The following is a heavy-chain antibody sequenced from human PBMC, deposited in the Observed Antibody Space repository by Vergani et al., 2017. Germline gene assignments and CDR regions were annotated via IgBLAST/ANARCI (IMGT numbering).Heavy chain of an antibody. CDR3: ARDLLVYCTNGVCWGFDY. Sequence: QVQLVESGGGVVQPGRSLRLSCAASGFTFSSYAMHWVRQAPGKGLEWVAVISYDGSNKYYADSVKGRFTISRDNSKNTLYLQMNSLRAEDTAVYYCARDLLVYCTNGVCWGFDYLGQGTLVTVSS. CDR1: GFTFSSYA. V-gene: IGHV3-30-3*01. D-gene: IGHD2-8*01. CDR2: ISYDGSNK. J-gene: IGHJ4*02.